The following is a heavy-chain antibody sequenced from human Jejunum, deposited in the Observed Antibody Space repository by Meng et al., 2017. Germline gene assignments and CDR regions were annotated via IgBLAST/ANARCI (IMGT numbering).Heavy chain of an antibody. CDR1: GITFSNAW. J-gene: IGHJ4*02. D-gene: IGHD1-26*01. CDR3: TTEYRGSHWLGYFDY. Sequence: GASLKISCAASGITFSNAWMSWVRPAPGKRLEWVGRIKTNTYSGPTDYAAPVKGRFTISRDDSKNMLYLQMNSLKTEDTAVYYCTTEYRGSHWLGYFDYWGQGTLVTVSS. CDR2: IKTNTYSGPT. V-gene: IGHV3-15*01.